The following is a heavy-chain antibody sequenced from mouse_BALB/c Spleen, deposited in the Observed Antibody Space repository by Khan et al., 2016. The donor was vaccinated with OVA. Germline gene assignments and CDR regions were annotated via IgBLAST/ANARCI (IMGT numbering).Heavy chain of an antibody. J-gene: IGHJ3*01. D-gene: IGHD1-1*01. CDR1: GFTFSTYG. CDR3: AGIAYYYNSEGFAY. CDR2: ISSGSHYT. V-gene: IGHV5-6*01. Sequence: EVELVESGGDLVKPGGSLKLSCAASGFTFSTYGMSWVRQTPDKRLEWVATISSGSHYTYYPDSVKGRFTISRDNAKSTLYLQMSSLKSEDTAIYDGAGIAYYYNSEGFAYWGQGTLVTVSA.